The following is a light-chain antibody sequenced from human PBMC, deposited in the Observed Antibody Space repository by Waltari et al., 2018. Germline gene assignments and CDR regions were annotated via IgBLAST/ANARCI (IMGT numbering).Light chain of an antibody. CDR3: QQYVSSPLT. CDR2: GAS. J-gene: IGKJ4*01. V-gene: IGKV3-20*01. Sequence: EIVLTQSPGTLSLSPGERATLSCRTSQSVSSTYIAWYQQKPGQTPRLLIYGASNRATAIPDRFSGSGSGTDFTLTISRLEPEDSAVYYCQQYVSSPLTFGGGTKVEIK. CDR1: QSVSSTY.